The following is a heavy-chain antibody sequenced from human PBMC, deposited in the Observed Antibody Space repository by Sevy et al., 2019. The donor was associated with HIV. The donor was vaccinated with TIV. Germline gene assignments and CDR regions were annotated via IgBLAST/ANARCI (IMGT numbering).Heavy chain of an antibody. CDR3: GKGGGGHYDPDEIGYYFYYYNMDV. CDR2: ISGSGTRT. V-gene: IGHV3-23*01. J-gene: IGHJ6*03. Sequence: GGSLRLSCAVSGFSFDSYGMTWVRQAPGKGLERVSGISGSGTRTYYADSVKGRFIISRDNSKNTLYLQMNSLRSEDTAIYYWGKGGGGHYDPDEIGYYFYYYNMDVWGKGTTVTVSS. CDR1: GFSFDSYG. D-gene: IGHD3-22*01.